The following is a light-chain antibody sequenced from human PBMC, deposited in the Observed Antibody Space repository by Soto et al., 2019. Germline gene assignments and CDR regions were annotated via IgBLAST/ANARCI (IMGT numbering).Light chain of an antibody. CDR2: EVS. Sequence: QWGLTHPRSSGVSPVQSLTISCTGISSYVGGYNYVSWYQQYPGKAPKLMIYEVSKRPSGAPDRFSGSKSGNTASLTVSGLQAEDEADSYRCSYAGIKAYVLGNGTXVTVL. J-gene: IGLJ1*01. V-gene: IGLV2-8*01. CDR3: CSYAGIKAYV. CDR1: SSYVGGYNY.